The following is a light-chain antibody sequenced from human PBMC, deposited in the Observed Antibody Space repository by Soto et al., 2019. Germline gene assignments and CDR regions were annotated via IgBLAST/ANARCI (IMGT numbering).Light chain of an antibody. CDR3: QQYNNWPRT. Sequence: EIVMTQSPATLSVSPWERATLSCRASQSVSSNLAWYQQKPGQAPRLLIYGASTRATGIPARFSGSGSGTEFTLTISSLQSEDFAVYYFQQYNNWPRTFGQGTKVEIK. CDR1: QSVSSN. J-gene: IGKJ1*01. V-gene: IGKV3-15*01. CDR2: GAS.